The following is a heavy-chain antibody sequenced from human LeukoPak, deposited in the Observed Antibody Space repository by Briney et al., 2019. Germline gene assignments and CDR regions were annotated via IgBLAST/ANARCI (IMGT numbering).Heavy chain of an antibody. CDR3: TRDSNPGATLTEDY. V-gene: IGHV1-18*01. D-gene: IGHD5-12*01. J-gene: IGHJ4*02. CDR2: ISGYNGDT. Sequence: GASVKVSCKASGYTFTTYGLSWVRQAPGQGLEWMGWISGYNGDTAYEQKFEGRVTLTRDTSTTTTYMELRSLTFDDTAVYYCTRDSNPGATLTEDYWGQGTLVIVSS. CDR1: GYTFTTYG.